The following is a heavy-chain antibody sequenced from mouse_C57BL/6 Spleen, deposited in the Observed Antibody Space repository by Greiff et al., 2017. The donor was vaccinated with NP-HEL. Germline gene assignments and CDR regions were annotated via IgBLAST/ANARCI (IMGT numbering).Heavy chain of an antibody. CDR1: GFSFNTYA. CDR3: VRFYGNDYYYAMDY. V-gene: IGHV10-1*01. CDR2: IRSKSNNYAT. D-gene: IGHD2-2*01. J-gene: IGHJ4*01. Sequence: EVMLVESGGGLVQPKGSLKLSCAASGFSFNTYAMNWVRQAPGKGLEWVARIRSKSNNYATYYADSVKDRFTISRDDSESMLYLQMNNLKTEDTAMYYCVRFYGNDYYYAMDYWGQGTSVTVAS.